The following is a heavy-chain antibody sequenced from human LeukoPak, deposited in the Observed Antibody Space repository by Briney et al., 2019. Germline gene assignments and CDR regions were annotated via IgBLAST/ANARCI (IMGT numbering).Heavy chain of an antibody. CDR1: GGSFSGYY. CDR2: INHSGST. J-gene: IGHJ3*02. Sequence: SETLSLTCAVYGGSFSGYYWSWIRQPPGKGLEWIGEINHSGSTNYNPPLKSRVTISVDTSKNQFSLKLSSVTAADTAVYYCARMPYSYGLDIWGQGTMVTVSS. V-gene: IGHV4-34*01. D-gene: IGHD5-18*01. CDR3: ARMPYSYGLDI.